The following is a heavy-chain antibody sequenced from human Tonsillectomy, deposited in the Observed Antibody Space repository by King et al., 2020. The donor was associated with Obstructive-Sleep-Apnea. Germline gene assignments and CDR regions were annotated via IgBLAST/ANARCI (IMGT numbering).Heavy chain of an antibody. V-gene: IGHV3-48*04. CDR3: AREIKYGMDV. CDR1: GFIFNSFS. J-gene: IGHJ6*02. Sequence: VQLVESGGGLVQPGGSLRLSCAASGFIFNSFSLNWVRHTPGKGLDWISYIIYIIITIFYADSVKGRFSISRDNAKNSLYLQMNTLRAEDTAVYYCAREIKYGMDVWGQGTTVTVS. CDR2: IIYIIITI. D-gene: IGHD5-24*01.